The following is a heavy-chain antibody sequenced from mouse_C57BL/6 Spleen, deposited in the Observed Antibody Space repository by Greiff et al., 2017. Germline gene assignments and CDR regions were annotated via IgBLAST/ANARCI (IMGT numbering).Heavy chain of an antibody. V-gene: IGHV1-80*01. Sequence: QVQLQQSGAELVKPGASVKISCKASGYAFSSYWMNWVKQRPGKGLEWIGQIYPGDGDTNYNGKFKGKATLTADKSSSKAYMQLRSLTSEDSAVYFCARGGGNLYYYVMDYWGQGTSVTVSS. J-gene: IGHJ4*01. CDR1: GYAFSSYW. CDR2: IYPGDGDT. D-gene: IGHD2-1*01. CDR3: ARGGGNLYYYVMDY.